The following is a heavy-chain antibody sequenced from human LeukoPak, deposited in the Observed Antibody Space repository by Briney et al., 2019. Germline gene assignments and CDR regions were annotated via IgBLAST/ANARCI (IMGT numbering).Heavy chain of an antibody. CDR2: ISGSGGST. V-gene: IGHV3-23*01. D-gene: IGHD3-16*01. J-gene: IGHJ3*02. CDR1: GFTFSSYA. CDR3: AKDLNSIGTFGDPSAFDI. Sequence: GGSLRLSCAASGFTFSSYAMSGVRQAPGEGLEWVSAISGSGGSTYYADSVKGRFTISRDNSKNTLYLQMNSLSAEDTAVYYCAKDLNSIGTFGDPSAFDIWGQGTMVTVSS.